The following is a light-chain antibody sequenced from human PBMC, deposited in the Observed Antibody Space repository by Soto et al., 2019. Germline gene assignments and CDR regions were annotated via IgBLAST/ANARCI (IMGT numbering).Light chain of an antibody. CDR2: DVS. CDR1: SSDVGGYNY. V-gene: IGLV2-14*03. J-gene: IGLJ1*01. Sequence: QSALTQPASVSGSPGQSITISCTGTSSDVGGYNYVSWYQHHPGKAPKLMIYDVSNRPSGVSDRFSGSKSGNTASLTISGLQAEDEADYYCGSYRDSMTNVFGTGTKLTVL. CDR3: GSYRDSMTNV.